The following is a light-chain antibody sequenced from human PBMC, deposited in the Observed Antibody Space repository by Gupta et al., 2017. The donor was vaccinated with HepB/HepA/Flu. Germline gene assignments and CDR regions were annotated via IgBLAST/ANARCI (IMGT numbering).Light chain of an antibody. CDR1: QSGLYSSNNKNY. V-gene: IGKV4-1*01. J-gene: IGKJ5*01. CDR3: DGEDTFPIT. Sequence: DIVMTQSPDSLAVSLVERATINCKSSQSGLYSSNNKNYLTWYQQKPGQPPKLLIYWASTRESGVPDRSRDSRSGTDFTLSISSLLAKDVAVYYCDGEDTFPITFGQGTRVEIK. CDR2: WAS.